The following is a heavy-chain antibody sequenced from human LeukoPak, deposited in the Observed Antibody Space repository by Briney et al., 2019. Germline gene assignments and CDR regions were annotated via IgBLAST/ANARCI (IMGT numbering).Heavy chain of an antibody. J-gene: IGHJ4*02. CDR3: ARPSSSGSYYY. Sequence: PSETLSLTCTVSGDSISSSGHWWGWLRQPPGEGLEWIGSISYSGSPSYKPSLKSRVTISVDTSKNQLSLRLSSVTAADTAVYYCARPSSSGSYYYWGQGTLVTVS. CDR1: GDSISSSGHW. CDR2: ISYSGSP. D-gene: IGHD3-10*01. V-gene: IGHV4-39*01.